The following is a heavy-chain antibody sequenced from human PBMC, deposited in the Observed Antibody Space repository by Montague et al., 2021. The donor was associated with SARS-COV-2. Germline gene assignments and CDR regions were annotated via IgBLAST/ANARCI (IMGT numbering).Heavy chain of an antibody. Sequence: SETLSLTCTVSGGSISSGTYYWGWVRQLPGKGLEWIGTINYSGKTXYNPSLKSRVTISVDTSKNQFSLKVTSVTAADTAVYYCARRAKWQLSWFFDLWGRGTLVTVSS. V-gene: IGHV4-39*01. CDR1: GGSISSGTYY. J-gene: IGHJ2*01. D-gene: IGHD1-26*01. CDR3: ARRAKWQLSWFFDL. CDR2: INYSGKT.